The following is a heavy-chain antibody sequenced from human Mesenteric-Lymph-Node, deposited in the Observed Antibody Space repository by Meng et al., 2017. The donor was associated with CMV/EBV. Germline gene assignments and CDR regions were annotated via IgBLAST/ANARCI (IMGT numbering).Heavy chain of an antibody. CDR1: GGSISNTNYF. D-gene: IGHD1-26*01. CDR2: IYYSGTT. CDR3: ATNSGSYYRWFDP. Sequence: SETLSLTCIVSGGSISNTNYFWGWIRQPPGKGLQWIGSIYYSGTTYYNPSLKSRVTISVDTSKNTSSLKLISVTAADTAVYYCATNSGSYYRWFDPWGQGTLVTVSS. J-gene: IGHJ5*02. V-gene: IGHV4-39*07.